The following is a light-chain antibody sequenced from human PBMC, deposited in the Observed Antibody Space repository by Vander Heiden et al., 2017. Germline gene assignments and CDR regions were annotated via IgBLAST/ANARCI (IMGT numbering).Light chain of an antibody. CDR1: TGAVTSGYY. CDR2: STN. J-gene: IGLJ2*01. Sequence: VVPQAPSLSVSPGGTVTLTCASSTGAVTSGYYANWFQQNPGQAHRALIYSTNNNHAGTPARFSGFLPGGTAALTLSGGQPEDDVEYYCLLYYGADQMVFGGGTKLTVL. CDR3: LLYYGADQMV. V-gene: IGLV7-43*01.